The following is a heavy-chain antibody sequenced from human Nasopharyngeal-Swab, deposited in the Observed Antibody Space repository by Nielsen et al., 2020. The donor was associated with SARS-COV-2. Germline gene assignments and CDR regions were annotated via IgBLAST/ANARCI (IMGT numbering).Heavy chain of an antibody. Sequence: VRQAPGKGLEWLSYISPGSDSMSYADSVKGRFTISRHNSKNTLYLQMNSLRVEDTAVYYCARALDPRRYDWFDPWGQGTLVTVSS. CDR2: ISPGSDSM. CDR3: ARALDPRRYDWFDP. D-gene: IGHD1-1*01. J-gene: IGHJ5*02. V-gene: IGHV3-48*01.